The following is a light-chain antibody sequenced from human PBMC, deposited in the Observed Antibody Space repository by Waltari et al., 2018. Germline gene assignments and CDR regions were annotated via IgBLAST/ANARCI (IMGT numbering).Light chain of an antibody. V-gene: IGLV2-23*02. CDR1: PSDVGSYDL. CDR3: CSYAGRGTYV. Sequence: SALTQPASVSGTPGQSITISCSGTPSDVGSYDLVSWYQQHPGEAPKLLICEVFKRPPDTSSRFSGAKSGSTASLTISGLQPEDEADYYCCSYAGRGTYVFGSGTKVTVL. CDR2: EVF. J-gene: IGLJ1*01.